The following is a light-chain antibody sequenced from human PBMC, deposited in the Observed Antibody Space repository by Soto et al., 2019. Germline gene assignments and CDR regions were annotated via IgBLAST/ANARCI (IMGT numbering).Light chain of an antibody. V-gene: IGLV2-14*01. CDR1: SSDVGGYNY. J-gene: IGLJ2*01. CDR3: CSYTTTSTFV. Sequence: QSALTQPASVSGSPGQSITTSCTGTSSDVGGYNYVSWYQQHPGKVPKLMIYEVFRRPSGISNRFSGSKSGNTASLTISGLQAEDEADYYCCSYTTTSTFVFGGGTQLTVL. CDR2: EVF.